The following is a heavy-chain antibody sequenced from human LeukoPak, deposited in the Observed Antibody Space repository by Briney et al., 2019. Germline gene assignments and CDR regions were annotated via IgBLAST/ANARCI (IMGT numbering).Heavy chain of an antibody. CDR2: IHHSGST. CDR1: GYSISSGYY. J-gene: IGHJ4*02. V-gene: IGHV4-38-2*02. D-gene: IGHD1-14*01. Sequence: SETLSLTCTVSGYSISSGYYWGWIRQPPGKGLEWIGSIHHSGSTYYNPSLKSRVTISVDTSKTQFSLTLSSVTAADTAVYYCARDRFGMSATGTDFEFWGRGTLLTVSS. CDR3: ARDRFGMSATGTDFEF.